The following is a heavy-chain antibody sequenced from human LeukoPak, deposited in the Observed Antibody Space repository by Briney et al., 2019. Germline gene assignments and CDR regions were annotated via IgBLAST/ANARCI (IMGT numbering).Heavy chain of an antibody. D-gene: IGHD3-22*01. CDR3: ARAIRGRMIVVPVDTRFDP. V-gene: IGHV4-31*03. J-gene: IGHJ5*02. Sequence: PSETLSLTCTVSGGSISSGDYYWSWIRQHPGKGLEWIGYTFYSGRTYYNPSLKSRVTISVDTSENKFSLKLTSVTAADTAVYYCARAIRGRMIVVPVDTRFDPWGQGTLVTVSS. CDR1: GGSISSGDYY. CDR2: TFYSGRT.